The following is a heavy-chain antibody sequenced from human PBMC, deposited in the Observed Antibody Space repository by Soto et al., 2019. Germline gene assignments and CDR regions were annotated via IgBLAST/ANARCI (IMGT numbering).Heavy chain of an antibody. Sequence: QLQLQESGPGLVKPSQTLSLTCAVSGGSISNGGYYWSWIRQHPGKGLEWIGSIYFSGSTYYNPSLRSRVTLPVATPKNQFSLKRSAVTAADTAVYYCARDSHAQQPNPRWGGGYVDVWGKGTTVTVSS. D-gene: IGHD6-13*01. CDR2: IYFSGST. CDR3: ARDSHAQQPNPRWGGGYVDV. CDR1: GGSISNGGYY. V-gene: IGHV4-31*11. J-gene: IGHJ6*03.